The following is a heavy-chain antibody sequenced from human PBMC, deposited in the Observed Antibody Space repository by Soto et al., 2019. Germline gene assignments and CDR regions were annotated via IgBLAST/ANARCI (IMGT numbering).Heavy chain of an antibody. V-gene: IGHV1-69*01. J-gene: IGHJ3*02. CDR2: IIPIFGTA. CDR1: GGTFSSYA. D-gene: IGHD3-22*01. Sequence: QVQLVQSGAEVKKPGSSVKVSCKASGGTFSSYAISWVRQAPGQGLEWMGGIIPIFGTANYAQKFQGRVTITADESTSTAYRKLSSLRSEDTAVYYCAREYYDSGGSRGAFDIWGQGTMVTVSS. CDR3: AREYYDSGGSRGAFDI.